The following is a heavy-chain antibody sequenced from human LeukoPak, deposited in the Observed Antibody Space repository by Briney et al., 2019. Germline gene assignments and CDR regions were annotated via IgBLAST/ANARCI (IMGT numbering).Heavy chain of an antibody. CDR2: IYCSGST. V-gene: IGHV4-59*12. CDR3: ARGGYYYDSSGHHY. J-gene: IGHJ4*02. D-gene: IGHD3-22*01. Sequence: KASETLSLTCTVPGGSISSYYWSWIRQPPGKGLEWIGYIYCSGSTNYNPSLKSRVTISVDTSKNQFSLKLSSVTAADTAVYYCARGGYYYDSSGHHYWGQGTLVTVSS. CDR1: GGSISSYY.